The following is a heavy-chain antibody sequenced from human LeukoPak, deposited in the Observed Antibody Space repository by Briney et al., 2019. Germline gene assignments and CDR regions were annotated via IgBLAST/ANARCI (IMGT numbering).Heavy chain of an antibody. CDR2: IFYSGST. Sequence: SETLSLTCTVSGGSISSGSYYWGWIRQPPGKGLEWIGTIFYSGSTYYNPSLKSRVTISVDTSKNQFSLNLTSVTAADTAVYYCARHSSSWYEREIEYWGQGTLVTVSS. J-gene: IGHJ4*02. D-gene: IGHD6-13*01. CDR1: GGSISSGSYY. V-gene: IGHV4-39*07. CDR3: ARHSSSWYEREIEY.